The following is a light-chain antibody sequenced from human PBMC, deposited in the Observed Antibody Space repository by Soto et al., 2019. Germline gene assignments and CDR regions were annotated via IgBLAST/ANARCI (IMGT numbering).Light chain of an antibody. Sequence: EIVLTESPGTLSLSPGERATLSGRASQSVSSSYLAWYQQKPGQAPRLLIYGASSRATGIPDRFSGSGSGTDFTLTISRLEPEDSAVYYCEQYGSSPRTFGQGTKV. CDR3: EQYGSSPRT. CDR1: QSVSSSY. V-gene: IGKV3-20*01. J-gene: IGKJ1*01. CDR2: GAS.